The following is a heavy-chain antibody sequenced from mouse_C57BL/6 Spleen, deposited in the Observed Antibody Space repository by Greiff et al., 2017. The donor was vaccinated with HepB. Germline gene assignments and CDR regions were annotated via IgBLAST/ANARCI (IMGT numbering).Heavy chain of an antibody. CDR3: ARGTTVPSYYFDY. CDR2: INPGSGGT. CDR1: GYAFTNYL. D-gene: IGHD1-1*01. V-gene: IGHV1-54*01. J-gene: IGHJ2*01. Sequence: QVQLQQSGAELVRPGTSVKVSCKASGYAFTNYLIEWVKQRPGQGLEWIGVINPGSGGTNYNEKFKGKATLTADKSSSTAYMQLSSLTSEDSAVYFCARGTTVPSYYFDYWGQGTTLTVSS.